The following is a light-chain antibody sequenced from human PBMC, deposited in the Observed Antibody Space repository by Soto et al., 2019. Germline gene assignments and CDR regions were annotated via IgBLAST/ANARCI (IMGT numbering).Light chain of an antibody. J-gene: IGKJ1*01. CDR2: GAS. CDR1: QSLNSN. Sequence: ETAMTQSPATLSVSPGETVTLSCRTSQSLNSNLAWYQQKLGQPPRVLIYGASTRATGIPARFSGSGSGTDFTLTISSLHSEDFAVYYCHEYNTWPWTFGQGTKVDI. V-gene: IGKV3-15*01. CDR3: HEYNTWPWT.